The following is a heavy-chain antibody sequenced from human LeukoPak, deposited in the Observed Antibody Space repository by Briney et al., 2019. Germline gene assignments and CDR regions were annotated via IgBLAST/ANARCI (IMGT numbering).Heavy chain of an antibody. Sequence: GASVKVSCKASGYTFTGYYMHWVRQAPGQGLEWMGWINPNSGGTNYAQKFQGWVTMTRDTSISTAYMELSRLRSHDTAVYYCARQTSGSSWDPLDYWGQGTLVTVSS. CDR2: INPNSGGT. V-gene: IGHV1-2*04. CDR3: ARQTSGSSWDPLDY. J-gene: IGHJ4*02. CDR1: GYTFTGYY. D-gene: IGHD6-13*01.